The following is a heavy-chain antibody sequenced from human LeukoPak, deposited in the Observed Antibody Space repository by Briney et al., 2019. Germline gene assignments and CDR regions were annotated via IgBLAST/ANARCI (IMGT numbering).Heavy chain of an antibody. V-gene: IGHV3-74*01. CDR1: GFTFSSYW. Sequence: GGSQRLSCAASGFTFSSYWMYWVRQAPGKGLVWVSPIDTDGGSTSYADSVKGRFTISRDNSKNTLYLQMNSLRVEDTAVYYCARGSDTSSWYGAFDICSEGTMVTVSS. CDR2: IDTDGGST. CDR3: ARGSDTSSWYGAFDI. D-gene: IGHD6-13*01. J-gene: IGHJ3*02.